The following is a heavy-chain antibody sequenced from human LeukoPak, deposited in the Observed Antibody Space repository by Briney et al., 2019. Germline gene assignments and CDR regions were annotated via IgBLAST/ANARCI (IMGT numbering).Heavy chain of an antibody. CDR2: IYTSGST. D-gene: IGHD2-2*01. V-gene: IGHV4-4*07. CDR3: AREGGAAAMKEGGYYYYYMDV. J-gene: IGHJ6*03. CDR1: GGSISSYY. Sequence: PSETLSLTCTVSGGSISSYYWSWIRQPAGKGLEWIGRIYTSGSTNYNPSLKSRVTMSVDTSKNQFSLKLSSVTAADTAVYYCAREGGAAAMKEGGYYYYYMDVWGKGTTVTVSS.